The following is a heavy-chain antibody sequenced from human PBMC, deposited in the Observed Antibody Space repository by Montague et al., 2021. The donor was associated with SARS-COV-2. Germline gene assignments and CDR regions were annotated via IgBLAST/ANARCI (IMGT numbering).Heavy chain of an antibody. CDR2: INSDGSSI. V-gene: IGHV3-74*01. D-gene: IGHD2-15*01. CDR3: ARGGPISGLGYSTMDV. J-gene: IGHJ6*02. Sequence: RLSCAASGFTFSDYWMHWIRQAPGQGLVWVSRINSDGSSITYADSVKGRFTISRDNAKNTLYPQMNSLRVEDTALYSCARGGPISGLGYSTMDVWGQGTTVTVSS. CDR1: GFTFSDYW.